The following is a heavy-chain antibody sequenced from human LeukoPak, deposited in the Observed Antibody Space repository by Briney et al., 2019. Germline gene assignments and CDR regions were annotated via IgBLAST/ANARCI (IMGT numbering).Heavy chain of an antibody. J-gene: IGHJ3*02. D-gene: IGHD3-3*01. Sequence: SETLSLTRTVSGGSISSGSYYWSWIRQPAGKGLEWIGRIYTSGSTNYNPSLKSRVTISVDTSKNQFSLKLSSVTAADTAVYYCASRTYYDFWSGYRGKDAFDIWGQGTMVTVSS. V-gene: IGHV4-61*02. CDR1: GGSISSGSYY. CDR3: ASRTYYDFWSGYRGKDAFDI. CDR2: IYTSGST.